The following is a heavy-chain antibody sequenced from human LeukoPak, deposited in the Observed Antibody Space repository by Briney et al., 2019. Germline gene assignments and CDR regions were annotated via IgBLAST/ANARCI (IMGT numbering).Heavy chain of an antibody. V-gene: IGHV1-2*02. CDR3: AREDSSGWYGVDY. Sequence: ASAKVSCKASGYTFTGYYMHWVRQAPGQGLEWMGWINPNSGGTNYAQKFQGRVTMARDTSISTAYMELSRLRSDDTAVYYCAREDSSGWYGVDYWGQGTLVTVSS. J-gene: IGHJ4*02. D-gene: IGHD6-19*01. CDR2: INPNSGGT. CDR1: GYTFTGYY.